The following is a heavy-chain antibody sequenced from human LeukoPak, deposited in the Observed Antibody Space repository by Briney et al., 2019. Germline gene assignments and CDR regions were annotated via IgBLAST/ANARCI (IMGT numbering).Heavy chain of an antibody. CDR3: ARNRGSYYDSSGYYG. D-gene: IGHD3-22*01. Sequence: GGSLRLSCAASGFTFDDYGMTWVRQAPGKGLEWVSGINWNGGSTGYADSVKGRFTISRDNAKNSLYLQMNSLRAEDTALHYCARNRGSYYDSSGYYGWGQGTLVTVSP. J-gene: IGHJ4*02. CDR1: GFTFDDYG. V-gene: IGHV3-20*04. CDR2: INWNGGST.